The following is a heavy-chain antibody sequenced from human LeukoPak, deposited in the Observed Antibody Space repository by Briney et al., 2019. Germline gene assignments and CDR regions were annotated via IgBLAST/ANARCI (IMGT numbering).Heavy chain of an antibody. J-gene: IGHJ4*02. CDR3: ARGALGGGVFSAPFFDY. Sequence: SQTLSLTCAVSGGSISSGGYSWSWIRQPPGKGLEWIGYIYHSGSTYYNPSLKSRVTISVDRSKNQFSLKLSSVTAADTAVYYCARGALGGGVFSAPFFDYWAQETLVTVSS. CDR1: GGSISSGGYS. D-gene: IGHD3-16*01. CDR2: IYHSGST. V-gene: IGHV4-30-2*01.